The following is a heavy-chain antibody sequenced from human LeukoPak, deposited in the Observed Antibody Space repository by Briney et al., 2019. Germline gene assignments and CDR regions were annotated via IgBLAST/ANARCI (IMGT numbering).Heavy chain of an antibody. CDR1: GFTFSSYD. V-gene: IGHV3-13*01. Sequence: RAGGSLRLSCAASGFTFSSYDMHWVRQATGKGLEWVSAIGTAGDTYYPGSVKGRFTISRENAKNSLYLQMNSLRAGDTAVYYCARGLNYYGSGSYYDYWGQGTLVTVSS. CDR3: ARGLNYYGSGSYYDY. J-gene: IGHJ4*02. D-gene: IGHD3-10*01. CDR2: IGTAGDT.